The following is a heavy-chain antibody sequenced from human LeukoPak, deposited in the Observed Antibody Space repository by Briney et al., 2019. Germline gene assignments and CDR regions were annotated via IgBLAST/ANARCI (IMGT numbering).Heavy chain of an antibody. CDR2: ISGSGGST. J-gene: IGHJ4*02. CDR1: GFTFSSYA. CDR3: ARGAPASMTSRTNLQFDY. D-gene: IGHD2-21*02. Sequence: GGSLRLSCAASGFTFSSYAMSWVRQAPGMGLEWVSAISGSGGSTYYADSVKGRFTISRDNAKNSLYLQMNSLRAEDTAVYYCARGAPASMTSRTNLQFDYWGQGTLVTVSS. V-gene: IGHV3-23*01.